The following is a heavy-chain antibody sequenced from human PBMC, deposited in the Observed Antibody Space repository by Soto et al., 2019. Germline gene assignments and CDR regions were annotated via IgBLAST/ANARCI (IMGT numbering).Heavy chain of an antibody. V-gene: IGHV4-59*08. CDR3: ARHPYDFWSGYPEGEGAY. Sequence: SETLSLTCTVSGGSISSYYWSWIRQPPGKGLEWIGYIYYSGSTNYNPSLKSRVTISVDTSKNQFSLKLSSVTAADTAVYYCARHPYDFWSGYPEGEGAYWGQGTLVTVSS. CDR1: GGSISSYY. CDR2: IYYSGST. D-gene: IGHD3-3*01. J-gene: IGHJ4*02.